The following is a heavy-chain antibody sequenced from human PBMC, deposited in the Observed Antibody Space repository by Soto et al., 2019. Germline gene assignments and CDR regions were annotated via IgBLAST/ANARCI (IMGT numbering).Heavy chain of an antibody. J-gene: IGHJ4*02. D-gene: IGHD2-8*01. CDR3: ARLPKLYALYYFDY. Sequence: QLQLQESGPGLVKPSETLSLTCTVSGGSISSSSYYWGWIRQPPGKGLEWIGSIYYSGSTYYNPSLKSRVTISVDTSKNQFSLKLSSVTAADTAVYYCARLPKLYALYYFDYWGQGTLVTVSS. V-gene: IGHV4-39*01. CDR2: IYYSGST. CDR1: GGSISSSSYY.